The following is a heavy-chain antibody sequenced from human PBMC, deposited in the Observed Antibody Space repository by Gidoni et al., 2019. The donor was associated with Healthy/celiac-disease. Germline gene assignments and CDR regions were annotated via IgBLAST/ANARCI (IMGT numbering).Heavy chain of an antibody. CDR3: ARDGGEVGFDP. J-gene: IGHJ5*02. Sequence: EVQLVESGGGLVQPWGSLRLSCAASGFTFSSYDMHWVRPATGKGLGWVSAIGTAADTYYPGSVKGRFTISSENAKNSLYLQMNSLRAGDTAVYYCARDGGEVGFDPWGQGTLVTVSS. CDR2: IGTAADT. D-gene: IGHD2-15*01. CDR1: GFTFSSYD. V-gene: IGHV3-13*01.